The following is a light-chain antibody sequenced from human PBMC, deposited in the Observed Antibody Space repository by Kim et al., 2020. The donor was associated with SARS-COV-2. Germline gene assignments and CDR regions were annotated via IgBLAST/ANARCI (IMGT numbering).Light chain of an antibody. Sequence: DIQMTQCPSSLSASVGDRVTITCRASQSISSYLNWYQQKPEKAPKVLIYAASSLQSGVPSRFSGSGSGTDFTLTISSLQPEDFATYYCQQSYSTPRTFGQGTKVDIK. CDR3: QQSYSTPRT. CDR1: QSISSY. V-gene: IGKV1-39*01. CDR2: AAS. J-gene: IGKJ1*01.